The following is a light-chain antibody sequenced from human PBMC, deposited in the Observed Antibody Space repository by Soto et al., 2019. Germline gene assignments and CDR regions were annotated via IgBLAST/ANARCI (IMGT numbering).Light chain of an antibody. J-gene: IGLJ1*01. CDR2: VNSDGSH. Sequence: QPVLTQSPSASASLGASVKLTCTLSSGPNIYAIVWHQQQPEKGPRYLLKVNSDGSHTKGDGIPDRFSGSSSGAERYLTISSLQSEDEADYYCQAWASGIGVFGTGTKVTVL. V-gene: IGLV4-69*02. CDR1: SGPNIYA. CDR3: QAWASGIGV.